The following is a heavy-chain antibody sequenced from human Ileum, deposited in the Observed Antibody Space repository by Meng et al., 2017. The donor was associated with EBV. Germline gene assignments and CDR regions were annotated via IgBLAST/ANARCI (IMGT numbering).Heavy chain of an antibody. V-gene: IGHV4-59*08. CDR3: ARGGWSLDY. Sequence: QPSEADPCCGRPSGTLCLTFTVSCRSISSYSWSLIRQPPGKGLEWIGYIYYSGSTNYNPSLKSRVTISVDTSKNQFSLNLSSVTAADTAVYYCARGGWSLDYWGQGTLVTVSS. J-gene: IGHJ4*02. CDR2: IYYSGST. CDR1: CRSISSYS. D-gene: IGHD2-15*01.